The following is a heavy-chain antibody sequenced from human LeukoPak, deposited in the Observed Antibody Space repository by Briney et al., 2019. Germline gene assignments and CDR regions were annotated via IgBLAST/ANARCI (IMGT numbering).Heavy chain of an antibody. V-gene: IGHV4-4*07. CDR3: ASGSHYCSSTSCYRSYYYMDV. CDR1: GSSISSYY. J-gene: IGHJ6*03. CDR2: IYTSGST. D-gene: IGHD2-2*02. Sequence: SETLSLTCTVSGSSISSYYWSWIRQPAGKGLEWIGRIYTSGSTNYNPSLKSRVTMSVDTSKNQFSLKLSSVTAADTAVYYCASGSHYCSSTSCYRSYYYMDVWGKGTTVTVSS.